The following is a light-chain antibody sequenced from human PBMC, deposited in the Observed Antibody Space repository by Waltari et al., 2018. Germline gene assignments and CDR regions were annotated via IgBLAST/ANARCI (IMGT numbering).Light chain of an antibody. CDR3: QKYNNWPPWT. CDR2: GGS. CDR1: QSVSSN. J-gene: IGKJ1*01. V-gene: IGKV3-15*01. Sequence: EIVMTQSPATLSVSPGERATLSCRATQSVSSNLAWYQQKPGQAPRLLIYGGSTRATGIPARFSGSGSGTEFTLTISSLQSEDFAVYYCQKYNNWPPWTFGQGTKVEIK.